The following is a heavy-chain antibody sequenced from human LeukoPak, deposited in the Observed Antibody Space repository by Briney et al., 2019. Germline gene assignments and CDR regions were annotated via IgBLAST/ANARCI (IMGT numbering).Heavy chain of an antibody. D-gene: IGHD4-11*01. CDR1: GYTLTELS. V-gene: IGHV1-2*02. CDR2: INPNSGAT. Sequence: ASVKVSCKVSGYTLTELSMHWVRQAPGKGLEWMGWINPNSGATKFAQKFQGRITLTRDTSINIASMELTRLRSDDTAIYYCAREGPLTTEMGDYYTLDVWGQGTTVIVSS. CDR3: AREGPLTTEMGDYYTLDV. J-gene: IGHJ6*02.